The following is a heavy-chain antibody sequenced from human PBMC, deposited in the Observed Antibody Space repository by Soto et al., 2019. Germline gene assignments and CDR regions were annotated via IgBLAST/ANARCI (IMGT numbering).Heavy chain of an antibody. CDR1: GFTFSSYG. J-gene: IGHJ5*02. V-gene: IGHV3-33*01. Sequence: PGGSLRLSCAASGFTFSSYGMHWVRQAPGKGLEWVAVIWYDGSNKYYADSVKGRFTISRDNSKNTLYLQMNSLRAEDTAVYYCTRDPYCSGGSCHGWFDPWGQGTLVTVSS. CDR2: IWYDGSNK. CDR3: TRDPYCSGGSCHGWFDP. D-gene: IGHD2-15*01.